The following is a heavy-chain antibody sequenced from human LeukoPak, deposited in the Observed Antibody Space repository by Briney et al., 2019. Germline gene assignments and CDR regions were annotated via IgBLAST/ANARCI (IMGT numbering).Heavy chain of an antibody. J-gene: IGHJ4*02. CDR1: SGSITGYY. D-gene: IGHD6-19*01. Sequence: SETLSLTCTVSSGSITGYYWSWIRQPPGKGLEWIGYVYATGTTNYNPSLKTRATISIDTSKSQLSLTLTSVTAADTAVYYCARVGSGGAWFDFWGQGTLVSVSS. V-gene: IGHV4-59*01. CDR2: VYATGTT. CDR3: ARVGSGGAWFDF.